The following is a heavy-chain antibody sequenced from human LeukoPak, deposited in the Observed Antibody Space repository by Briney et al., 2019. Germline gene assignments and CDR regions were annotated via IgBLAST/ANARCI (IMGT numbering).Heavy chain of an antibody. J-gene: IGHJ4*02. CDR1: GGSISSSSYY. Sequence: SETLSLTCTVSGGSISSSSYYWGWIRQPPGKGLEWIGSIFYSGSAHYNPSLKSRVTISVDTSKNQFSLKLNSVTAADTAVYYCARLTPYSGSPLGDYWGQGTLVTVSS. V-gene: IGHV4-39*01. CDR2: IFYSGSA. D-gene: IGHD1-26*01. CDR3: ARLTPYSGSPLGDY.